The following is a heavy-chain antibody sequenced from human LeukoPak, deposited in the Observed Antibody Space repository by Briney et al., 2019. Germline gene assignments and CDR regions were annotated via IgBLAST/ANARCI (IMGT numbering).Heavy chain of an antibody. CDR1: GGSISSYY. Sequence: SETLSLTCTVSGGSISSYYWSWIRQPPGKGLEWIGYIYYSGSTYYNPSLKSRVTISVDRSKNQFSLKLSSVTAADTAVYYCARELEHNWFDPWGQGTLVTVSS. CDR3: ARELEHNWFDP. D-gene: IGHD1-1*01. CDR2: IYYSGST. V-gene: IGHV4-59*12. J-gene: IGHJ5*02.